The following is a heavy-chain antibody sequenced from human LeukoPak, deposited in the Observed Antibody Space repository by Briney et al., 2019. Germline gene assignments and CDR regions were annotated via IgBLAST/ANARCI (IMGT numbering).Heavy chain of an antibody. CDR2: INQDGSEK. D-gene: IGHD2-2*01. J-gene: IGHJ5*02. Sequence: GGSLRLSCTASGFSFSSYWMSWVRQAPGKGLEWVANINQDGSEKYYVDSLKGRFTISRDNPKNSLNLQMNSLRAEDTSVYYCAKGYAAYQPWGQGTLVTVSS. CDR1: GFSFSSYW. V-gene: IGHV3-7*01. CDR3: AKGYAAYQP.